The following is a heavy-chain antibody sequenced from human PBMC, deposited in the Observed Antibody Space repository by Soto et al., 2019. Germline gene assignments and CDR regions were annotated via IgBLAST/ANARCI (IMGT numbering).Heavy chain of an antibody. CDR2: IIPIFGTA. CDR1: GGTFSSYA. V-gene: IGHV1-69*13. CDR3: ARTGLYYYDSSGYYRIKPGDWFDP. D-gene: IGHD3-22*01. J-gene: IGHJ5*02. Sequence: GASVKVSCKXSGGTFSSYAISWVRQAPGQGLEWMGGIIPIFGTANYAQKFQGRVTITADESTSTAYMELSSLRSEDTAVYYCARTGLYYYDSSGYYRIKPGDWFDPWGQGTLVTVSS.